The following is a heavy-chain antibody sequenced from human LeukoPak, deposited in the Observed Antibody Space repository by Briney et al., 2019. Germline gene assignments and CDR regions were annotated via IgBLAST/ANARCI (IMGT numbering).Heavy chain of an antibody. D-gene: IGHD5-24*01. J-gene: IGHJ3*02. CDR3: ARAIATISLDVFDI. Sequence: PSETLSLTCSVSGGSINIGGYYWGWIRQPPGKGLEWIGTIYYSGSTYYNPSLKSRVTISTDMSKNQFSLKLSSVTAADTAVYYCARAIATISLDVFDIWGQGTMVTVSS. CDR1: GGSINIGGYY. CDR2: IYYSGST. V-gene: IGHV4-39*07.